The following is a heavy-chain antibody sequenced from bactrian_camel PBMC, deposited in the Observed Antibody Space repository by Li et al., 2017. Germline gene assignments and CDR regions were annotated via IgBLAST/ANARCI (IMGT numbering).Heavy chain of an antibody. D-gene: IGHD5*01. J-gene: IGHJ6*01. CDR2: IDSDGSNT. CDR1: GFTFGYYY. Sequence: HVQLVESGGGLVQPGGSLRLSCAASGFTFGYYYMSWVRQAPGKGLEWVSNIDSDGSNTYYADSVKDRFTISRDNAKNTLYLQMDSLKPEDTAMYYCAKDRVLSTGWGTSFGYWGQGTQVTVS. CDR3: AKDRVLSTGWGTSFGY. V-gene: IGHV3-2*01.